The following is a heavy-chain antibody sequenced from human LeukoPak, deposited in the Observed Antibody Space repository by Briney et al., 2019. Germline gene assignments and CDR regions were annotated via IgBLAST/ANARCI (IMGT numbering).Heavy chain of an antibody. J-gene: IGHJ3*02. CDR2: ISAYNGDT. D-gene: IGHD3-22*01. Sequence: ASVKVSCKASGYTFTNYGISWVRQAPGQGLEWMGWISAYNGDTNYAQKLQGRVTMTTDTSTSTAYMELRSLRSDDTAVYYCARTLARDYYDSSGYVAFDIWGQGTMVTVSS. CDR1: GYTFTNYG. V-gene: IGHV1-18*01. CDR3: ARTLARDYYDSSGYVAFDI.